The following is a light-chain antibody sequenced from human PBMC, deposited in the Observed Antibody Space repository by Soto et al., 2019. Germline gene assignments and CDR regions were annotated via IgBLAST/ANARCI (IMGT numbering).Light chain of an antibody. J-gene: IGKJ1*01. CDR2: RAS. V-gene: IGKV3-15*01. Sequence: IVLTQSPANLSVSPGERATLSCRASESVSDDLAWYQQKPGRAPRLLIYRASTRAAGVSARFSGSGSGTEFTLSISSLQPEDSAVYYCQQYYNWPPWTFGQGTKVE. CDR1: ESVSDD. CDR3: QQYYNWPPWT.